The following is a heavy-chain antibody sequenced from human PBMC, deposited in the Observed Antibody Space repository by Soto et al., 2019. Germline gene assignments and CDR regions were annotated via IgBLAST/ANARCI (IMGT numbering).Heavy chain of an antibody. CDR1: GGSFSGYY. CDR3: ARVMTTVTRYYYYYMDV. V-gene: IGHV4-34*01. Sequence: SETLSLTCAVYGGSFSGYYWSWIRQPPGKGLEWIGEINHSGSTNYNPSLKSRVTISVDTSKNQFSLKLSSVTAADTAVYYCARVMTTVTRYYYYYMDVWGKGTTVTVSS. J-gene: IGHJ6*03. CDR2: INHSGST. D-gene: IGHD4-17*01.